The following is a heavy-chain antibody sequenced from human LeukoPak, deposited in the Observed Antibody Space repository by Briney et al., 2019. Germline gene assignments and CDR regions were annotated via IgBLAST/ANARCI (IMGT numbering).Heavy chain of an antibody. D-gene: IGHD6-13*01. J-gene: IGHJ6*02. Sequence: SETLSLTCTVSGGTISSSSYYWGWIRQPPGKGLEWIGSIYYGGSTYYNPSLKSRVTISVDTSKNQFSLKLSSVTAADTAVYYCARDWQQLVPYYYYGMDVWGQGITVTVSS. CDR1: GGTISSSSYY. V-gene: IGHV4-39*01. CDR2: IYYGGST. CDR3: ARDWQQLVPYYYYGMDV.